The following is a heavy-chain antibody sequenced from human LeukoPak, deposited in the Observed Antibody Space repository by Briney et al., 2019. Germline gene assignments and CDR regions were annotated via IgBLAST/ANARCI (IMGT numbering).Heavy chain of an antibody. Sequence: SETLSLTCTVSSGSISSYYWSWIRQPPGKGLEWIGYIYYSGSTNYNPSLKSRVTISVDTSKNQFSLKLSSVTAADTAVYYCARVADYTVVQLNDAFDVWGQGTMVTVSS. CDR2: IYYSGST. J-gene: IGHJ3*01. V-gene: IGHV4-59*01. CDR3: ARVADYTVVQLNDAFDV. CDR1: SGSISSYY. D-gene: IGHD4-23*01.